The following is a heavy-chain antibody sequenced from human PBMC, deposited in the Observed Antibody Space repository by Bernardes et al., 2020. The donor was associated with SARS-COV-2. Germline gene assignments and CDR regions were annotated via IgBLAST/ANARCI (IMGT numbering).Heavy chain of an antibody. V-gene: IGHV3-23*01. J-gene: IGHJ4*02. CDR1: GFTFSSYA. D-gene: IGHD6-13*01. CDR3: AKYGSSSSPMIGDY. CDR2: ISGSGGST. Sequence: GGSLRLSCAASGFTFSSYAMSWVRQAPGKGLEWVSAISGSGGSTYYADCVKGRFTISRDNSRNTLYLQMNSLRAEDTAVYYCAKYGSSSSPMIGDYWGQGTLVTVSS.